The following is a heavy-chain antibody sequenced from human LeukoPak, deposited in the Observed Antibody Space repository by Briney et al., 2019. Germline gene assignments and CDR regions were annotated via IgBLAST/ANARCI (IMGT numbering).Heavy chain of an antibody. Sequence: GGSLRLSCAASGFTFSSHWMSWVRQAPGKGLEWVACIKQDGSDIYYVDSVKGRFTISRDNAKNSLYLQMNSLRAEDTAVYYCARGGWYYFDYWGQGTLVIVPS. CDR1: GFTFSSHW. CDR2: IKQDGSDI. D-gene: IGHD3-22*01. J-gene: IGHJ4*02. V-gene: IGHV3-7*04. CDR3: ARGGWYYFDY.